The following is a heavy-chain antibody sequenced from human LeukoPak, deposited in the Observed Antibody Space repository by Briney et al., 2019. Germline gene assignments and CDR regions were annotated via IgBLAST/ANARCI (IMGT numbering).Heavy chain of an antibody. V-gene: IGHV3-43*02. D-gene: IGHD2-2*01. CDR1: GFTFDDYA. J-gene: IGHJ6*02. CDR2: ISGDGGST. CDR3: AKDLKYCTSTSCYHHYYGMDA. Sequence: QPGGSLRLSCAASGFTFDDYAMHWVRQAPGKGLEWVSLISGDGGSTYYADSVKGRFTISRDNSKNSLHLQMNSPTTEDTAMYYCAKDLKYCTSTSCYHHYYGMDAWGQGTTVTVSS.